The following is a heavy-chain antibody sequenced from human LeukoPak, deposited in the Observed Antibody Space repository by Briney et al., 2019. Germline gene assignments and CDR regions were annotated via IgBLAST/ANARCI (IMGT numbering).Heavy chain of an antibody. CDR2: INPSGGGT. CDR1: GYTFSSYY. V-gene: IGHV1-46*01. J-gene: IGHJ4*02. CDR3: ARALAAAAGRRAAMMGD. Sequence: ASVKVSCKTSGYTFSSYYMHWVRQAPGQGLEWLGIINPSGGGTSYAQKVQGRVTMTRDMFTSTICMELSSLTFEDTAVYYCARALAAAAGRRAAMMGDWGQGTLVTVSS. D-gene: IGHD6-13*01.